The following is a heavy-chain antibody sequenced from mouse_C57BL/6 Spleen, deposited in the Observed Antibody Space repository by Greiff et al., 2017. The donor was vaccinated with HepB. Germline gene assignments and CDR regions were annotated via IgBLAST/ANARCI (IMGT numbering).Heavy chain of an antibody. CDR2: INPSNGGT. CDR1: GYTFTSYW. J-gene: IGHJ2*01. D-gene: IGHD1-1*01. CDR3: ARSHYGSSYFDY. Sequence: VKLQQPGTELVKPGASVKLSCKASGYTFTSYWMHWVKQRPGQGLEWIGNINPSNGGTNYNEKFKSKATLTVDKSSSTAYMQLSSLTSEDSAVYYCARSHYGSSYFDYWGQGTTLTVSS. V-gene: IGHV1-53*01.